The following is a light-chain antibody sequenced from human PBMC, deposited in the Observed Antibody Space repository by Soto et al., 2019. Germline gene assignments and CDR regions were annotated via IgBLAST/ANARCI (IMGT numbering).Light chain of an antibody. V-gene: IGKV3-11*01. CDR2: YAS. CDR3: QQRSNWPPIT. Sequence: EIVMTQSPATLSVSPGERATLSCRAGQSVSSYLAWYQQKPGQAPRLLIYYASNRTTGIPARFSGSGSGTDFTLTISSLEPEDFAVYYCQQRSNWPPITFGQGTRLEI. J-gene: IGKJ5*01. CDR1: QSVSSY.